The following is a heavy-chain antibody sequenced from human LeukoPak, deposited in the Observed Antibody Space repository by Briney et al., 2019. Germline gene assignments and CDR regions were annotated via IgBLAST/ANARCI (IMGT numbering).Heavy chain of an antibody. D-gene: IGHD5-18*01. J-gene: IGHJ4*02. Sequence: SETLSLTCTVSGGSISSYYWSWIRQPPGKGLEWIGYIYYSGSTNYNPSLKSRVTISVDTSKNQFSLKLSSVTAADTAVYYCARGYSYPPSLDYWGQGTLVTVSS. CDR2: IYYSGST. CDR1: GGSISSYY. CDR3: ARGYSYPPSLDY. V-gene: IGHV4-59*01.